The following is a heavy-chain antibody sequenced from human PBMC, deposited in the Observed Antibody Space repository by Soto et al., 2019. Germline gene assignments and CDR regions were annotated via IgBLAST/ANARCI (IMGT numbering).Heavy chain of an antibody. Sequence: ASVKVSCKASGYTFSDYYIHWVRQAPGQGLEWKGWINPNSGGTKDAPKFQGGVTMTRDTSITTAYMELSRLRSGDTAVYYCAREPATAKAEGVDFWGQGTLVTV. J-gene: IGHJ4*02. CDR2: INPNSGGT. D-gene: IGHD1-1*01. CDR1: GYTFSDYY. V-gene: IGHV1-2*02. CDR3: AREPATAKAEGVDF.